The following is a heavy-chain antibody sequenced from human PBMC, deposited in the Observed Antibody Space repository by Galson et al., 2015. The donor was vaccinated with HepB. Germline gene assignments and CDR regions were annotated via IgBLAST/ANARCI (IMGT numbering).Heavy chain of an antibody. V-gene: IGHV3-23*01. CDR2: ITASGGDT. D-gene: IGHD3-10*01. Sequence: SLRLSCAASGFVFSAYSMTWVRQAPGKGPEWVSTITASGGDTFYAGSVKGRFTTPRDNSQNMFFLQMNSLRAEDSAEYYCAKRSASGAYYDSWGQGTLVTVSS. J-gene: IGHJ4*02. CDR1: GFVFSAYS. CDR3: AKRSASGAYYDS.